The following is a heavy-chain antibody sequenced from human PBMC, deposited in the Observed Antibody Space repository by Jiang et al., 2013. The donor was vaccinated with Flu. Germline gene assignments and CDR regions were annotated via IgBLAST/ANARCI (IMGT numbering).Heavy chain of an antibody. D-gene: IGHD7-27*01. CDR1: GGSLSRGGYY. V-gene: IGHV4-31*03. CDR2: IYFTGST. Sequence: GSGLVKPSETLSLTCTVSGGSLSRGGYYWSWIRQHPGKGLEWIGYIYFTGSTFYNPSLKSRVTISVDTSNNQFSLKMTSVTAADTAIYHCARQSTGDWYFDLWGRGTLVTVSS. J-gene: IGHJ2*01. CDR3: ARQSTGDWYFDL.